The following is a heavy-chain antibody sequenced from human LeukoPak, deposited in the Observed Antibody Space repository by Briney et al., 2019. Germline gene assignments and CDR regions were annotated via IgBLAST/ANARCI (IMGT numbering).Heavy chain of an antibody. CDR1: GFTFSSYA. D-gene: IGHD6-13*01. CDR3: ARVRSSSWYDY. V-gene: IGHV3-74*01. J-gene: IGHJ4*02. CDR2: ISSDGTTT. Sequence: GGSLRLSCAASGFTFSSYAMHWVRQAPGEGLVWVSRISSDGTTTTYADSVKGRFTISRDNAKNTLYLQMNSLRVEDTAVYYCARVRSSSWYDYWGQGALVTVSS.